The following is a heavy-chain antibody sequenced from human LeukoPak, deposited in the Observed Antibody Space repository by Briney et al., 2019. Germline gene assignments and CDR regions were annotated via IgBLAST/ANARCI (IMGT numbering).Heavy chain of an antibody. CDR3: ARRGSGNYVDY. CDR1: GYSISSGYY. D-gene: IGHD1-26*01. J-gene: IGHJ4*02. CDR2: IYHSGSA. Sequence: SETLSLNCAVSGYSISSGYYWGWIRQPPGKGLEWIGNIYHSGSAYYNPSLKSRVTISVDTSKNEFSLKLRSVTAADTAVYYCARRGSGNYVDYWGQGTLVTVSS. V-gene: IGHV4-38-2*01.